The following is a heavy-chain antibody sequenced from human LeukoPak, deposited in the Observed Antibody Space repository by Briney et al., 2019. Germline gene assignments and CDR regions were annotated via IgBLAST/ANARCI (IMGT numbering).Heavy chain of an antibody. CDR3: ARLDYYDSSGYSPGD. CDR1: GYTFTGYY. Sequence: ASVKVSCKASGYTFTGYYMHWVRQAPGQGLEWMGWINPNSGGTNYAQKSQGRVTMTRDTSISTAYMELSRLRSDDTAVYYCARLDYYDSSGYSPGDWGQGTLVTVSS. J-gene: IGHJ4*02. D-gene: IGHD3-22*01. V-gene: IGHV1-2*02. CDR2: INPNSGGT.